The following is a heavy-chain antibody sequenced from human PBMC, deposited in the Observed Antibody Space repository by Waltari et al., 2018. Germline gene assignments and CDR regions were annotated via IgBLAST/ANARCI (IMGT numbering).Heavy chain of an antibody. CDR1: GDSVSSNSAA. J-gene: IGHJ5*02. V-gene: IGHV6-1*01. CDR2: TYYRSKWYN. D-gene: IGHD2-2*02. Sequence: QVQLQQSGPGLVKPSQTLSLTCAISGDSVSSNSAAWNWIRQSPSRGLAWLGRTYYRSKWYNDYAVSVKSRITINPDTSKNQFSLQLNSVTPEDTAVYYCARDSVSDQPLLYGGLEGFDPWGQGTLVTVSS. CDR3: ARDSVSDQPLLYGGLEGFDP.